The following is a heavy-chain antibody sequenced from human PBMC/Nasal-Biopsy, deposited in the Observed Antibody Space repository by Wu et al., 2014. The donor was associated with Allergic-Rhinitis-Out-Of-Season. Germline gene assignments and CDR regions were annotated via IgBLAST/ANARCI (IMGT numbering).Heavy chain of an antibody. CDR2: TSYDGSDT. CDR3: ARGGWNYEGY. J-gene: IGHJ4*02. Sequence: LRLSCAASGFTFSSYGMHWVRQAPGKGLEWVAATSYDGSDTYYLDSVRGRFTISRDNSRDTTYLQMNSLRVEDTAVYFCARGGWNYEGYWGQGTLVTVSS. V-gene: IGHV3-30*03. CDR1: GFTFSSYG. D-gene: IGHD1-7*01.